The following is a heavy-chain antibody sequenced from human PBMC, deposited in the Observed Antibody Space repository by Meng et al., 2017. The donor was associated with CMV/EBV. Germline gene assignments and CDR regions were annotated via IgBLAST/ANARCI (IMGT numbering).Heavy chain of an antibody. D-gene: IGHD3-10*01. J-gene: IGHJ3*01. Sequence: SETLSLTCTVSGGSISSGDYYWSWIRQPPGKGLEWIGEINHSGSTNYNPSLKSRVTISVDTSKNQFSLKLSSVTAADTAVYYCARGRSFGGWGQGTMVTVSS. CDR3: ARGRSFGG. V-gene: IGHV4-39*07. CDR2: INHSGST. CDR1: GGSISSGDYY.